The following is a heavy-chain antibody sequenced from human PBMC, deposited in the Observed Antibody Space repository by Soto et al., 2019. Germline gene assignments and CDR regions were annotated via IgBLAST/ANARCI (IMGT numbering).Heavy chain of an antibody. V-gene: IGHV3-43*01. D-gene: IGHD2-15*01. J-gene: IGHJ3*02. Sequence: EVQLVESGGGMVQPGGSLRLSCAASGFTFNVFTMHWVGQAPGKGLEWASLISWNGGSTYYADSVKGRFTISRDNRKNTLYLQMNSLRTEDTALDDCPKGPCCYHAPFVFDICVQGTMVTVSS. CDR1: GFTFNVFT. CDR2: ISWNGGST. CDR3: PKGPCCYHAPFVFDI.